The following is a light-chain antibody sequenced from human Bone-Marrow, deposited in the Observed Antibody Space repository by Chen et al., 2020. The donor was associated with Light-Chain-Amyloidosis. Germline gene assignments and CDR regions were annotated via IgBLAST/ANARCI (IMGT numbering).Light chain of an antibody. J-gene: IGLJ3*02. CDR2: NTN. V-gene: IGLV7-46*01. CDR1: TGTVTSGHY. Sequence: QAVVPQEPSRTVSPCGPVTLTCGSSTGTVTSGHYPYWFQQKPGQAPRPLIYNTNTEHAWTPARVSGAVLGGKAALTLSGAQPEDEAEYFCLFSYNGTWVFGGGTELTVL. CDR3: LFSYNGTWV.